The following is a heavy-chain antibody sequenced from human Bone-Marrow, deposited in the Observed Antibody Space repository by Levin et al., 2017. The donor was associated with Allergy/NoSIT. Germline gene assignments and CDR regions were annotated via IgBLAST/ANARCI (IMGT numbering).Heavy chain of an antibody. Sequence: ASVKVSCKASGYTFTSYYMHWVRQAPGQGLEWMGIINPSGGSTSYAQKFQGRVTMTRDTSTSTVYMELSSLRSEDTAVYYCARSRGEIMWVDNWFDPWGQGTLVTVSS. V-gene: IGHV1-46*01. J-gene: IGHJ5*02. CDR3: ARSRGEIMWVDNWFDP. D-gene: IGHD2-21*01. CDR1: GYTFTSYY. CDR2: INPSGGST.